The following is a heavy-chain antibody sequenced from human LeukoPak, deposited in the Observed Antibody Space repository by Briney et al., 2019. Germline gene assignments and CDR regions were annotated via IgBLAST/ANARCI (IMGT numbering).Heavy chain of an antibody. J-gene: IGHJ4*02. CDR2: ISVHNGNT. Sequence: ASVNVSCKASGYSFTRYLISWVRQVPGQGREWMGWISVHNGNTDYAQKFKDRVTLTTDTSSSTAYMELGSLTSDDTAVYFCARTWAEFQLVSDFWGQGTPVTVSP. V-gene: IGHV1-18*01. CDR3: ARTWAEFQLVSDF. D-gene: IGHD6-13*01. CDR1: GYSFTRYL.